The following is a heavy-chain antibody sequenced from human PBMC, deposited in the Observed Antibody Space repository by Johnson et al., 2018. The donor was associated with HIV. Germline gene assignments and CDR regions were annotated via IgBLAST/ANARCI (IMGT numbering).Heavy chain of an antibody. V-gene: IGHV3-30*04. J-gene: IGHJ3*02. D-gene: IGHD1-1*01. Sequence: QVQLVESGGGVVQPGRSLRLSCAASGFTFSSYAMHWVRQAPGKGLEWVAVISYDGSNKYYADSVKGRFTISRDNSKNTLYLQMNSLRAGDTAVYFCATVWRNEGRHAFDIWGQGTMVTVSS. CDR2: ISYDGSNK. CDR1: GFTFSSYA. CDR3: ATVWRNEGRHAFDI.